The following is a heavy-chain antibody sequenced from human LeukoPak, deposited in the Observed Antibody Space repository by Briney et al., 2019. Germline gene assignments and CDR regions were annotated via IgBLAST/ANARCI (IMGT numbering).Heavy chain of an antibody. CDR2: IYSGGST. J-gene: IGHJ3*02. CDR1: GFTVSSNY. Sequence: PGGSLRLSCAASGFTVSSNYMSWVRQAPGKGLEWVSIIYSGGSTYYADSVKGRFTISRDNSKNTLYLQINNLRAEDTAVYYCASGTSSWVLMAFDIWGQGTMVTVSS. V-gene: IGHV3-53*01. D-gene: IGHD2-2*01. CDR3: ASGTSSWVLMAFDI.